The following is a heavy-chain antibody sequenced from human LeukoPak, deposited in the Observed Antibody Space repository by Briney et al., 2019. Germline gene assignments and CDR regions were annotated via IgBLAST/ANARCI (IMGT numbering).Heavy chain of an antibody. Sequence: GGSLRLSCAASGFTFSTYWMHWVRQAPGKGLEWVSAISGSGGSTYYADSVKGRFTISRDNSKNTLYLQMNSLRAEDTAVYYCAKSGSYYGPNAFDIWGQGTMVTVSS. V-gene: IGHV3-23*01. D-gene: IGHD3-10*01. CDR2: ISGSGGST. CDR1: GFTFSTYW. CDR3: AKSGSYYGPNAFDI. J-gene: IGHJ3*02.